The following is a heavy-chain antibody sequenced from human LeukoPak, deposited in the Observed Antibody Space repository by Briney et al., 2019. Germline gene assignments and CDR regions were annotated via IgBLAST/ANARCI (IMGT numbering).Heavy chain of an antibody. CDR3: ARDWRVTARVTYWFDS. CDR2: INTNTGNP. CDR1: GYTFTNYG. Sequence: ASVKVSCKASGYTFTNYGISWVRQAPGQGLEWMGWINTNTGNPTYAQGFTGRFVFSLDTSVSTAYLQINSLKAEDTAVYYCARDWRVTARVTYWFDSWGQGTQVTVSS. J-gene: IGHJ5*01. V-gene: IGHV7-4-1*02. D-gene: IGHD5-18*01.